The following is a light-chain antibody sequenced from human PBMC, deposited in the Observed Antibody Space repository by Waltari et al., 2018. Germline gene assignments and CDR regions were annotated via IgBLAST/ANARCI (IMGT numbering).Light chain of an antibody. Sequence: SSVLTQPPSVSVPPGQTATITCEEFNIGSKSGHWYQQKPGQAPVMVVFDDSYRPSGSPERFSGSNSGDTATLTISRVEDGDEADYYCQVWDGLSDRPVFGGGTKLTVL. CDR1: NIGSKS. CDR2: DDS. V-gene: IGLV3-21*02. J-gene: IGLJ3*02. CDR3: QVWDGLSDRPV.